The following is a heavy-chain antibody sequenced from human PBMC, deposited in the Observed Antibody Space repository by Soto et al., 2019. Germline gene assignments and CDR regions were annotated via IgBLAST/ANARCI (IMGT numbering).Heavy chain of an antibody. Sequence: GGSLRLSCSASGFTFSSYAMHWVRQAPGKGLEYVSAISSNGGSTYYADSVKGRFTISRDNSKNTLYLQMSSLRAEDTAVYYCVKGGVYYDSSGSLDAFDIWGQGTMVTVSS. CDR3: VKGGVYYDSSGSLDAFDI. D-gene: IGHD3-22*01. J-gene: IGHJ3*02. CDR1: GFTFSSYA. CDR2: ISSNGGST. V-gene: IGHV3-64D*08.